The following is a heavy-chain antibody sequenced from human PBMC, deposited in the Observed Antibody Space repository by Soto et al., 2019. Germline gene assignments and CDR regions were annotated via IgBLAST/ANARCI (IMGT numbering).Heavy chain of an antibody. CDR2: IIPIFGTA. CDR1: GGTFSSYA. V-gene: IGHV1-69*06. J-gene: IGHJ6*02. Sequence: SVKVSCKASGGTFSSYAISWVRQAPGQGLGWMGGIIPIFGTANYAQKFQGRVTITADKSTSIAYMELSSLRSEDTAVYYCARPDFWSGYSFYYYGMDVWGQGTTVTVSS. CDR3: ARPDFWSGYSFYYYGMDV. D-gene: IGHD3-3*01.